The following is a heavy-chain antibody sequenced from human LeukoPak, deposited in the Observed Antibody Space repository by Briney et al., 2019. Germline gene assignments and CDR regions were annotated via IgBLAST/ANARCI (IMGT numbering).Heavy chain of an antibody. D-gene: IGHD3-3*01. Sequence: SETLSLPCTVSGGSISSSSYYWGWIRPPPGKGLEWIGNIYYSGSTYYNPSLKSRVTISVDTSKNQFSLKLSSVTAADTAVYYCARQYDFWSGYRNWFDPWGQGTLVTVSS. V-gene: IGHV4-39*01. CDR1: GGSISSSSYY. CDR3: ARQYDFWSGYRNWFDP. J-gene: IGHJ5*02. CDR2: IYYSGST.